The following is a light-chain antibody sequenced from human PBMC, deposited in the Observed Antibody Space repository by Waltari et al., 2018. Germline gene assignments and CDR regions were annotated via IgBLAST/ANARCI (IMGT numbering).Light chain of an antibody. V-gene: IGLV2-14*01. J-gene: IGLJ2*01. CDR2: DVS. Sequence: QSALTQPASVSGSPGQSVTIFCAGTSNDVGGYNSVSWYQEHPGQAPRVIIYDVSDRPSGVSDRFSGSKSGNTASLTISWLQAEDEADYYCSSQSSNDVVLFGGGTKLTVL. CDR3: SSQSSNDVVL. CDR1: SNDVGGYNS.